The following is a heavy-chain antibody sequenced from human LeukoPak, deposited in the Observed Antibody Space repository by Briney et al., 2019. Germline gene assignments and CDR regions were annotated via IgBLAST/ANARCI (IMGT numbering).Heavy chain of an antibody. CDR1: GFTFSDYY. CDR2: ISSSGSTI. J-gene: IGHJ4*02. Sequence: GGSLRLSCAASGFTFSDYYMSWIRQAPGKGLEWVSYISSSGSTIYYADSVKGRFTISRDNAKNSLYLQMNSLRAEGTAVYYCARVLSGSYSYYFDYWGQGTLVTVSS. V-gene: IGHV3-11*01. CDR3: ARVLSGSYSYYFDY. D-gene: IGHD3-10*01.